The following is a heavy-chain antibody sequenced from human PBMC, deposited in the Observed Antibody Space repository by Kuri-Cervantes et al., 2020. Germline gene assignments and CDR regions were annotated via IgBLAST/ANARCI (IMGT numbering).Heavy chain of an antibody. Sequence: GESLKISCAASGFTFSSYGMHWVRQAPGKGLEWVAVIWYDGSNKYYADSVKGRFTISRDNSKNTLYLQMSSLRAEDTAVYYCAKDRTRGWTTVTTSTGITNEQISDYWGQGTLVTVSS. V-gene: IGHV3-33*06. D-gene: IGHD4-17*01. CDR3: AKDRTRGWTTVTTSTGITNEQISDY. CDR1: GFTFSSYG. CDR2: IWYDGSNK. J-gene: IGHJ4*02.